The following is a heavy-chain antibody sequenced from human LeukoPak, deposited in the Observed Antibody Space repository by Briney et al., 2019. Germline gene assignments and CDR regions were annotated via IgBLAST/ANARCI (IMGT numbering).Heavy chain of an antibody. J-gene: IGHJ6*02. CDR3: AKAAGYGSREGGMGV. CDR2: INPDGSRI. V-gene: IGHV3-7*03. D-gene: IGHD3-10*01. CDR1: GFTFSTSW. Sequence: GALRLSCAASGFTFSTSWMTWVRQAPGKGLDWLGNINPDGSRINYVDSVKGRFTISRDNSKNTLYLQMNSLRAEDTAVYYCAKAAGYGSREGGMGVWGQGTTVIVS.